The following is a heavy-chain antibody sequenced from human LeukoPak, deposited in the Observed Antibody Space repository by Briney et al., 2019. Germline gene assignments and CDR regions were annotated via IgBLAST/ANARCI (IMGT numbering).Heavy chain of an antibody. Sequence: APVKVSCKASGYTFTSYGISWVRQAPGQGLEWMGWISAYNGNTNYAQKLQGRVTMTTDTSTSTAYMELRSLRSDDTAVYYCARGGYDILTGYHPFDYWGQGTLVTVSS. J-gene: IGHJ4*02. CDR3: ARGGYDILTGYHPFDY. V-gene: IGHV1-18*04. D-gene: IGHD3-9*01. CDR1: GYTFTSYG. CDR2: ISAYNGNT.